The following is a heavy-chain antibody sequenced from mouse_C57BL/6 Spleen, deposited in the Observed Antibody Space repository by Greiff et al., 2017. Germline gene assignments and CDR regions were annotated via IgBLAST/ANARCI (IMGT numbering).Heavy chain of an antibody. J-gene: IGHJ2*01. CDR1: GFNIKDYY. CDR2: IDPEDGDT. D-gene: IGHD2-4*01. CDR3: TTPMITSYYFAY. V-gene: IGHV14-1*01. Sequence: VQLQQSGAELVRPGASVKLSCTASGFNIKDYYMHWVKQRPEQGLEWIGRIDPEDGDTEYAPKFQGKATMTADTSSNTAYLQLSSLTSEDTAVYYCTTPMITSYYFAYWGQGTTLTVSS.